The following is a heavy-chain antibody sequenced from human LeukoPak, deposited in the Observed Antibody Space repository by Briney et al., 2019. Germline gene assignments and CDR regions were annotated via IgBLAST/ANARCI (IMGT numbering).Heavy chain of an antibody. Sequence: PSETLSLTCEVSGASLSGYYWSWIRQAPGKGLEWIGEISHSGSTNYNPSLKSRVTISAHTSKIQFSLKLSSVIGADTAVYFCARNGWGSGSYWFYWGQGTLVTVSA. D-gene: IGHD3-10*01. CDR2: ISHSGST. CDR1: GASLSGYY. V-gene: IGHV4-34*01. J-gene: IGHJ4*02. CDR3: ARNGWGSGSYWFY.